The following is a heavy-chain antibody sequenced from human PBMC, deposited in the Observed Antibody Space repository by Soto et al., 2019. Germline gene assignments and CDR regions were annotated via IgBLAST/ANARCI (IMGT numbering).Heavy chain of an antibody. CDR3: ANSQDRGGRTTFIY. V-gene: IGHV3-9*01. Sequence: SLRLSCAVSGFTFDDNAMHWVRQAPEKGLEWVSGINWKSDIGYADSVKGRFTISRDNAENSLYLQMNSLRAEDTALYYCANSQDRGGRTTFIYWGQGXQVTGXS. CDR1: GFTFDDNA. J-gene: IGHJ4*02. D-gene: IGHD3-16*01. CDR2: INWKSDI.